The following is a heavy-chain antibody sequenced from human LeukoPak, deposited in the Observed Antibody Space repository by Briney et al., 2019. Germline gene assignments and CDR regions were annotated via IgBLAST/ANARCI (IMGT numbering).Heavy chain of an antibody. CDR1: GFTFSSYA. V-gene: IGHV3-30*04. J-gene: IGHJ6*02. D-gene: IGHD6-13*01. CDR3: ARVGGMKSAAADSRAGMDV. CDR2: ISYDGSNK. Sequence: GGSLRLSCAASGFTFSSYAMHWVRQAPGKGLEWVAVISYDGSNKYYADSVKGRFTISRDNSKNTLYLQMNSLRAEDTAAYYCARVGGMKSAAADSRAGMDVWGQGTTVTVSS.